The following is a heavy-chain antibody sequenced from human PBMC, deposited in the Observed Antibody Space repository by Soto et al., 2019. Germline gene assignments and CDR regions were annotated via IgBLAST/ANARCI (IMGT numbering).Heavy chain of an antibody. CDR1: GFTFSSYS. D-gene: IGHD2-2*03. Sequence: GGSLRLSCAASGFTFSSYSMNWVRQAPGKGLEWVSSISSSSSYIYYADSVKGRFTISRDNAKNSLYLQMNSLRAEDTAVYYCAKDRLDDEPWDYWGQGTLVTVSS. J-gene: IGHJ4*02. CDR3: AKDRLDDEPWDY. CDR2: ISSSSSYI. V-gene: IGHV3-21*04.